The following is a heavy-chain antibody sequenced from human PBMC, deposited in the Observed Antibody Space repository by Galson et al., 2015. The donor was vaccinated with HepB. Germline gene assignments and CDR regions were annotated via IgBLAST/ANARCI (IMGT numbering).Heavy chain of an antibody. CDR1: GYTFTSYD. J-gene: IGHJ4*02. V-gene: IGHV1-8*01. CDR2: MNPNSGNT. Sequence: SVKVSCKASGYTFTSYDINWVRQATGQGLEWMGWMNPNSGNTGYAQKFQGRATMTRNTSISTAYMELSSLRSEDTAVYYCARATTVTTLIDYWGQGTLVTVSS. D-gene: IGHD4-17*01. CDR3: ARATTVTTLIDY.